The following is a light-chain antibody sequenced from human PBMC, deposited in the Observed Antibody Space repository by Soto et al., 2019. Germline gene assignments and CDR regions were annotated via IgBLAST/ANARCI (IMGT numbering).Light chain of an antibody. V-gene: IGLV1-40*01. CDR2: RNS. CDR1: SSNIGAGYD. CDR3: QSYDSSLSGVV. Sequence: QSVLTQPPSVSGAPGQRVTISCTGSSSNIGAGYDVHWYQQLPGTAPKSLIYRNSNRPSGVSARFSGSKSGTSASLAITGLQAEDEADYYCQSYDSSLSGVVFGGGTKVTV. J-gene: IGLJ2*01.